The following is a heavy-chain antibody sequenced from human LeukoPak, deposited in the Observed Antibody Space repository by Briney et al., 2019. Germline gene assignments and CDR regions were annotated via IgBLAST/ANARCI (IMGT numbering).Heavy chain of an antibody. CDR2: ISAYNGNT. V-gene: IGHV1-18*01. Sequence: GASVKVSCKASGYTFTSYGISWVRQAPGQGLEWMGWISAYNGNTNYAQKFQGRVTMTRNTSISTAYMELSSLRSEDTAVYYCARENYGDYGFDYWGQGTLVTVSS. D-gene: IGHD4-17*01. CDR3: ARENYGDYGFDY. CDR1: GYTFTSYG. J-gene: IGHJ4*02.